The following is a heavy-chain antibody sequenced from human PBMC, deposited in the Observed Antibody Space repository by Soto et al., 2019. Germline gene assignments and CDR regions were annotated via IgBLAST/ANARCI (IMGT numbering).Heavy chain of an antibody. Sequence: QVQLQESGPGLVKPSETLSLICTVSGGSISNYYRSWIRQPAGKGLEWIGRIYTSGYTDYNPSLKSRVTMSVDTSRRQFSLKLSSVTAADTAVYYCARDHGSGSSPGRAATFDPWGQGTLVTVSS. D-gene: IGHD3-10*01. CDR2: IYTSGYT. J-gene: IGHJ5*02. CDR1: GGSISNYY. V-gene: IGHV4-4*07. CDR3: ARDHGSGSSPGRAATFDP.